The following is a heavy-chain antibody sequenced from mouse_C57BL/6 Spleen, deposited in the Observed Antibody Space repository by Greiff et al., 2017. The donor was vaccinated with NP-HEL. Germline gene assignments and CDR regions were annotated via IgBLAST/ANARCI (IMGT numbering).Heavy chain of an antibody. V-gene: IGHV1-59*01. CDR3: ARGTLSYYAMDY. D-gene: IGHD3-3*01. CDR1: GYTFTSYW. J-gene: IGHJ4*01. Sequence: QVQLQQPGAELVRPGTSVKLSCKASGYTFTSYWMPWVKQRPGQGLEWIGVIDPSDSYTNYNQKFKGKATLTVDTSSITAYLQLSILTSENSAVYYCARGTLSYYAMDYWGQGTSVTVSS. CDR2: IDPSDSYT.